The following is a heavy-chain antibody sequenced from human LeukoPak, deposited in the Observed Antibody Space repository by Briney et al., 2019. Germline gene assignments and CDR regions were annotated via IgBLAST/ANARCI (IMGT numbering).Heavy chain of an antibody. CDR3: VRTARLSDY. CDR2: ISNDDTII. Sequence: GGSLRLSRAASRFTPSDHYMSSIRQTPGKGVEWVSYISNDDTIINYAVSVKGRFTVSRDNAKNSLYLQMNSLRVEDTAVYYCVRTARLSDYWGQGTLVTVSS. V-gene: IGHV3-11*04. J-gene: IGHJ4*02. CDR1: RFTPSDHY. D-gene: IGHD6-6*01.